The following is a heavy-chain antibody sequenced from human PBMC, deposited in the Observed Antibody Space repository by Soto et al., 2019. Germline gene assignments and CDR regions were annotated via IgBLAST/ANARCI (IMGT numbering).Heavy chain of an antibody. CDR1: GFTFSSYG. CDR2: ISYDGSNK. D-gene: IGHD5-18*01. CDR3: AKRLVDTAMVSPDYYGMDV. J-gene: IGHJ6*02. V-gene: IGHV3-30*18. Sequence: GGSLRLSCAASGFTFSSYGMHWVRQAPGKGLEWVAVISYDGSNKYYADSVKGRFTISRDNSKNTLYLQMNSLRAEDTAVYYCAKRLVDTAMVSPDYYGMDVWGQGTTVTVSS.